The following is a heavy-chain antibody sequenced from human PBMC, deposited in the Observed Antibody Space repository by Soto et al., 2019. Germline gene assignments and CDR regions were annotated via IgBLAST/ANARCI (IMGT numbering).Heavy chain of an antibody. CDR3: ANVDTAMVNYYGMDV. V-gene: IGHV3-30*18. D-gene: IGHD5-18*01. Sequence: QVQLVESGGGVVQPGRSLRLSCAASGFTFSSYGMHWVRQAPGKGLERVAVISYDGSNKYYADSVKGRFTISRDNSKSALYLQMNSLRAEDTAVYYCANVDTAMVNYYGMDVWGQGTTFIVAS. J-gene: IGHJ6*02. CDR1: GFTFSSYG. CDR2: ISYDGSNK.